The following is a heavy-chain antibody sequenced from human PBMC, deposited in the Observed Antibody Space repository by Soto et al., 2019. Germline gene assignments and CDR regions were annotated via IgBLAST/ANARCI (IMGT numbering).Heavy chain of an antibody. V-gene: IGHV3-48*01. CDR1: GFTFSSYS. D-gene: IGHD6-13*01. J-gene: IGHJ4*02. Sequence: PGGSLRLSCAASGFTFSSYSMNWVRQAPGKGLEWVSYISSSSSTIYYADSVKGRFTISRDNAKNSLYLQMNSLRAEDTAVYYCASAIAAASDYWGQGTLVTVAS. CDR2: ISSSSSTI. CDR3: ASAIAAASDY.